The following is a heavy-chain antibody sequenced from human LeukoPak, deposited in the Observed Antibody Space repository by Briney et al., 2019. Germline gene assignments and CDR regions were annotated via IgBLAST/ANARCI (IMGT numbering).Heavy chain of an antibody. CDR1: GYSISSDYH. J-gene: IGHJ4*02. CDR3: ARHTRFGEVGN. V-gene: IGHV4-38-2*02. Sequence: SETLSLTCTVSGYSISSDYHWGWIRQPPGKGLEWIGSISHSGNTYYNPSLKSRVTISVDTSKNQFSLKLSSVTAADTVVYYCARHTRFGEVGNWGQGTLVTVSS. D-gene: IGHD3-10*01. CDR2: ISHSGNT.